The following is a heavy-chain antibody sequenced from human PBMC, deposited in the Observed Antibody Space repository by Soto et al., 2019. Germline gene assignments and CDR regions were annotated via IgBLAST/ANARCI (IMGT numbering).Heavy chain of an antibody. Sequence: SETLSLTCTVSGGSISSYYGGWFRQPPGKGLEWIGYIYYSGSTTYHPSLKSRVTISVDTSKNQFSLKLTSVTAADTAVYYCARGSGAPTITPFDYWGQGILVTVSS. V-gene: IGHV4-59*01. J-gene: IGHJ4*02. CDR1: GGSISSYY. CDR2: IYYSGST. CDR3: ARGSGAPTITPFDY. D-gene: IGHD4-4*01.